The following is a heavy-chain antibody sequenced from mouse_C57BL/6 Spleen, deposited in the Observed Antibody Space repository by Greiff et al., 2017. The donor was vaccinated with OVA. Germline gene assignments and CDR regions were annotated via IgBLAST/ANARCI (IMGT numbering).Heavy chain of an antibody. V-gene: IGHV1-52*01. D-gene: IGHD2-4*01. CDR3: AREDIYYDYDRGAMDY. Sequence: VKLQQPGAELVRPGSSVKLSCKASGYTFTSYWMHWVKQRPIQGLEWIGNIDPSDSETHYNQKFKDKATLTVDKSSSTAYMQLSSLTSEDSAVYYGAREDIYYDYDRGAMDYWGQGTSVTVSS. CDR2: IDPSDSET. J-gene: IGHJ4*01. CDR1: GYTFTSYW.